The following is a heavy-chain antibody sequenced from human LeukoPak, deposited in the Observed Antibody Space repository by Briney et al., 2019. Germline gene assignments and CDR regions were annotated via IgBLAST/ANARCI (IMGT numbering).Heavy chain of an antibody. CDR1: GFTFSSHW. CDR2: IKQDGSEK. V-gene: IGHV3-7*01. J-gene: IGHJ4*02. CDR3: ARDYVAAGISWDY. Sequence: GSLRLSCAASGFTFSSHWMSWVRQAPGKGLEWVANIKQDGSEKYYVDSVKGRFTISRDNAKNSLYLQMNSLRAEDTAMYYCARDYVAAGISWDYWGQGTLVTVSS. D-gene: IGHD6-13*01.